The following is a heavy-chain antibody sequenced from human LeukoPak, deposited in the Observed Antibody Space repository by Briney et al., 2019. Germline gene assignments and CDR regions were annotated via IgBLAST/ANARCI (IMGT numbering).Heavy chain of an antibody. D-gene: IGHD6-13*01. CDR2: INPNSGGT. J-gene: IGHJ4*02. V-gene: IGHV1-2*02. CDR1: GYTFTGYY. Sequence: ASVKVSCKASGYTFTGYYMHWARQAPGQGLEWMGWINPNSGGTNYAQKFQGRVTMTRDTSISTAYMDLTRLTSDDTAVYYCARVTSSWYYYFDFWGQGTLVSVSS. CDR3: ARVTSSWYYYFDF.